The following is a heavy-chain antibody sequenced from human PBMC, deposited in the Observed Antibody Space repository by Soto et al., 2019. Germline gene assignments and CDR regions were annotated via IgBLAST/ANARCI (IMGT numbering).Heavy chain of an antibody. CDR2: ISSTTNYI. CDR3: ARESEDLTSNFDY. J-gene: IGHJ4*02. V-gene: IGHV3-21*06. Sequence: EVQLVESGGGLVKSGGSLRLSCAASGFTFTRYSMNWVRQAPGKGFEWVSSISSTTNYIYYGDSMKGRFTISRDNAKNSLYLEMNSLRAEDTAVYYCARESEDLTSNFDYWGQGTLVTVSS. CDR1: GFTFTRYS.